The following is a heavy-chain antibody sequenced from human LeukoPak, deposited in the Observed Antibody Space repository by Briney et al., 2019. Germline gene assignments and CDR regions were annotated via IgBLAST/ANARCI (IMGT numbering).Heavy chain of an antibody. Sequence: SGGSLRLSCAASGFTFSTYAMSWVRQAPGKGLEWVSVISSGGGVTHYADSVEGRFTISRDNSKNTLFLQVNSLRAEDTAVYYCAKDCGGTKWELGRDYFDYWGQGTLVTVSS. CDR1: GFTFSTYA. J-gene: IGHJ4*02. V-gene: IGHV3-23*01. D-gene: IGHD1-26*01. CDR3: AKDCGGTKWELGRDYFDY. CDR2: ISSGGGVT.